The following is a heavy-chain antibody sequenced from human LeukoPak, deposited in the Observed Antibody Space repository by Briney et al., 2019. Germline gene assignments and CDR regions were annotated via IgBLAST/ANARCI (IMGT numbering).Heavy chain of an antibody. J-gene: IGHJ4*02. CDR2: INHSGST. Sequence: SETLSLTCAVYGGSFSGYYWSWIRQPPGKGLEWIGEINHSGSTNYNPSLKSRVTTSVDTSKNQFSLKLSSVTAADTAVYYCARGGERGGMEMAVWGQGTLVTVSS. CDR3: ARGGERGGMEMAV. CDR1: GGSFSGYY. D-gene: IGHD5-24*01. V-gene: IGHV4-34*01.